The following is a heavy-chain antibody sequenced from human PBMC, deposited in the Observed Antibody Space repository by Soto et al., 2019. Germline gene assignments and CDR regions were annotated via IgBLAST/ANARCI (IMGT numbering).Heavy chain of an antibody. V-gene: IGHV1-2*02. Sequence: QVQLVQSGAEVRKPGASVTVSCRSSGDSFNDYYIHWVRQAPGQGLEWMGWINPNSGVTKYAQKFPGGVSMTRDTAIRTVYMQLSRLRSDDTAVYYCARERGGATATLDYYYFYMDVWGTGTTVTVSS. J-gene: IGHJ6*03. D-gene: IGHD5-12*01. CDR1: GDSFNDYY. CDR2: INPNSGVT. CDR3: ARERGGATATLDYYYFYMDV.